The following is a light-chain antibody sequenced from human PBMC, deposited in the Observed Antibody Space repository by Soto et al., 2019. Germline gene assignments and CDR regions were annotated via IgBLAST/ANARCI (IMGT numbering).Light chain of an antibody. CDR3: QQRSNWPRST. CDR2: AIY. J-gene: IGKJ4*01. Sequence: VLTQSPATLSLSPGERATLSCRASQTVGNNLAWYQQRPGQAPRLLIYAIYNRATGVPARFSGSGYGTDFTLTISSLEAEDVAVYYCQQRSNWPRSTFGGGTKVEIK. CDR1: QTVGNN. V-gene: IGKV3-11*01.